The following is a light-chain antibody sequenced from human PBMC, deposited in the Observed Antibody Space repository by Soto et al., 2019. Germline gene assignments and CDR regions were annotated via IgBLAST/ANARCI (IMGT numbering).Light chain of an antibody. Sequence: EIVLTQSPGTLSLSPGKRVTLSCRASQSVSSSYLAWYQQKPAQAPRLLIYGASNRATGIPDRFSGSGSGTDFTLTISSLEPEAFALYYSQQYDGSPPYTIGPRTKLEIK. CDR2: GAS. CDR3: QQYDGSPPYT. J-gene: IGKJ2*01. V-gene: IGKV3-20*01. CDR1: QSVSSSY.